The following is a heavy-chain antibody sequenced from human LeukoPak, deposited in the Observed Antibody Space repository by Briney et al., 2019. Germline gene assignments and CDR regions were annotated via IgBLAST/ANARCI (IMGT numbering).Heavy chain of an antibody. CDR2: INPSGGST. CDR3: ARAKELRFLGWPLSPYYYYMDV. J-gene: IGHJ6*03. V-gene: IGHV1-46*01. Sequence: ASVKVSCKASGYTFTSYYMHWVRQAPGQGLEWMGIINPSGGSTSYAQKFQGRVTMTRDMSTSTVYMELSSLRSEDTAVYYCARAKELRFLGWPLSPYYYYMDVWGKGTTVTVSS. CDR1: GYTFTSYY. D-gene: IGHD3-3*01.